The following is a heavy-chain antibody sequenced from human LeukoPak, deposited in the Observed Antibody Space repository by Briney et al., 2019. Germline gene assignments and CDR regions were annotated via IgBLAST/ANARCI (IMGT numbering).Heavy chain of an antibody. D-gene: IGHD3-10*01. J-gene: IGHJ4*02. CDR1: GYTFTSYD. V-gene: IGHV1-8*01. CDR3: ARSPIVRGVIIDY. CDR2: MNPNSGNT. Sequence: ASVKVSCKASGYTFTSYDINWVRQATGQGLEWMGWMNPNSGNTGYAQKFQGRVTMTRNTSISTAYMELSSLRSEDTAVYYCARSPIVRGVIIDYWGQGTLVTVSS.